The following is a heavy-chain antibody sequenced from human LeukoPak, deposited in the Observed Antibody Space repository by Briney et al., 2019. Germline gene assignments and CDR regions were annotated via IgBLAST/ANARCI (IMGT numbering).Heavy chain of an antibody. J-gene: IGHJ4*02. D-gene: IGHD3-16*02. Sequence: SGTLSLTCAVSGGSITQTNYWTWVRPPPGKGLEWIGEVNLQGGTNYNPSLLRRVAISVDTSANHVSLQMPSVTAADTAVYYCAREGGSYRPLDYSGQGTLVTVSS. V-gene: IGHV4-4*02. CDR3: AREGGSYRPLDY. CDR2: VNLQGGT. CDR1: GGSITQTNY.